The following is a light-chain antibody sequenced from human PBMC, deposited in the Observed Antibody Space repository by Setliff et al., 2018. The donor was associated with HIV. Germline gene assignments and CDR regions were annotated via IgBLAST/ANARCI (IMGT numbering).Light chain of an antibody. CDR1: SSDVGGFNY. CDR2: DVS. CDR3: SSYTGGSTYV. Sequence: QSVLTQPASVSGSPGQSITISCTGTSSDVGGFNYVSWYQQHPGKVPKLMIYDVSNRPSGVSNRFSGSKSGNTASLTISGLQAEDEADYYCSSYTGGSTYVFGTGTKVTVL. V-gene: IGLV2-14*03. J-gene: IGLJ1*01.